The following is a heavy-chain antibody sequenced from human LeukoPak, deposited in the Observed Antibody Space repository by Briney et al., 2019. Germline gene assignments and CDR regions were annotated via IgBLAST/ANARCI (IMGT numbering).Heavy chain of an antibody. CDR3: ARLYGSGSYSGMDV. J-gene: IGHJ6*02. CDR1: GFTFNNYT. V-gene: IGHV3-21*01. Sequence: GGSLRLSCVASGFTFNNYTMRWVRQAPGKGLEWVSSISSSSSYIYYADSVKGRFTISRDNAKNSLYLQMNSLRAEDTAVYYCARLYGSGSYSGMDVWGQGTTVTISS. D-gene: IGHD3-10*01. CDR2: ISSSSSYI.